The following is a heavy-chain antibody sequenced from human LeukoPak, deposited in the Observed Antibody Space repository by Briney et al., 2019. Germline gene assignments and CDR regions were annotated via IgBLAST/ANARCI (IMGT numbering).Heavy chain of an antibody. V-gene: IGHV5-10-1*01. CDR1: GYSFTSYW. CDR3: ARHTPGLWFGDNDAFDI. D-gene: IGHD3-10*01. Sequence: GESLRISCKGSGYSFTSYWISWVRQMPGKGLEWMGRIDPSDSYTNYSPSFQGHVTISADKSTSTAYLQWSSLKASDTAMYYCARHTPGLWFGDNDAFDIWGQGTMVTVSS. J-gene: IGHJ3*02. CDR2: IDPSDSYT.